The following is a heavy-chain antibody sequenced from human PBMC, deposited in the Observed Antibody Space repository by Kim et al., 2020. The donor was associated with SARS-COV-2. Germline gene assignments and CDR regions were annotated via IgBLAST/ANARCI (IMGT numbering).Heavy chain of an antibody. V-gene: IGHV4-34*01. D-gene: IGHD2-2*01. CDR3: ARAQCSSTSCPLRY. J-gene: IGHJ4*02. Sequence: NPTIKSRVTRSVDTSKNQFSLKLSSVTAADTAVYYCARAQCSSTSCPLRYWGQGTLVTVSS.